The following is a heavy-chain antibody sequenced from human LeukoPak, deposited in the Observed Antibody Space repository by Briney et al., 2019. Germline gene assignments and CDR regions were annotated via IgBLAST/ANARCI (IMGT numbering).Heavy chain of an antibody. V-gene: IGHV3-7*03. J-gene: IGHJ4*02. CDR3: ASTPRSGYYYIDTDY. D-gene: IGHD3-22*01. CDR2: IRQDGSEK. Sequence: PGGSLRLSCEASGFTFSSYWMNWVRQAPGKGLEWVANIRQDGSEKRYVDSVKGRFSISRDNAKNSLYLQMSSLRAEDTAVYYCASTPRSGYYYIDTDYWGQGTLVTVSS. CDR1: GFTFSSYW.